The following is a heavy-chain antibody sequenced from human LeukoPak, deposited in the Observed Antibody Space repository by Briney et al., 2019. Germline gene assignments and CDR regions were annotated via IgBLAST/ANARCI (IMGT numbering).Heavy chain of an antibody. Sequence: PSETLSLTCTASGGSISSYYWSWIRQPPGKGLEWIGYIYYSGSTNYNPSLKSRVTISVDTSKNQFSLKLSSVTAADTAVYYCARATYYDFWSGYYDRENWFDPWGQGTLVTVSS. V-gene: IGHV4-59*01. D-gene: IGHD3-3*01. CDR3: ARATYYDFWSGYYDRENWFDP. J-gene: IGHJ5*02. CDR1: GGSISSYY. CDR2: IYYSGST.